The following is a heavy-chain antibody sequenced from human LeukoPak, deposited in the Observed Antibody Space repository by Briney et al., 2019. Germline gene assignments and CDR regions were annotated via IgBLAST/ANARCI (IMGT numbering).Heavy chain of an antibody. V-gene: IGHV3-30*18. CDR3: AKDLDYYASSGQSDY. CDR1: GFTFSSYG. D-gene: IGHD3-22*01. Sequence: PGGSLRLSCAASGFTFSSYGMHWVRQAPGKGLGWVAVISYDGSNKYYADSVKGRFTISRDNSKNTLYLQMNSLRTEDTAVYYCAKDLDYYASSGQSDYWGQGTLVTVSS. CDR2: ISYDGSNK. J-gene: IGHJ4*02.